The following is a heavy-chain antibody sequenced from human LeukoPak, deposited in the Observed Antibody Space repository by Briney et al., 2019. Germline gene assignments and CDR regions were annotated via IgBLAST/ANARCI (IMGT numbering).Heavy chain of an antibody. CDR1: GFMFSSYA. CDR3: AKFSLISRSLFDY. D-gene: IGHD2-21*01. J-gene: IGHJ4*02. V-gene: IGHV3-23*01. Sequence: GGSLRLSCAASGFMFSSYAMSWVRQAPGKGLEWVSVISGSGGTTYYADSVKGRFTISRDNSKNTLYLQMNSLRAEDTAVYYCAKFSLISRSLFDYWGQGTLVTVSS. CDR2: ISGSGGTT.